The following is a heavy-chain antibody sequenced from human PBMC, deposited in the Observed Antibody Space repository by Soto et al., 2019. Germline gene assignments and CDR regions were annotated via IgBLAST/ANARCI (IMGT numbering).Heavy chain of an antibody. J-gene: IGHJ6*02. CDR3: ARAYCGGDCPRLNYYYGMDV. CDR2: IWYDGSNK. D-gene: IGHD2-21*02. V-gene: IGHV3-33*01. CDR1: GFTFSSYG. Sequence: QVQLVESGGGVVQPGRSLRLSCAASGFTFSSYGMHWVRQAPGKGLEWVAVIWYDGSNKYYADSVKGRFTISRDNSKNTLYLQMNSLRAEDTAVYCCARAYCGGDCPRLNYYYGMDVWGQGTTVTVSS.